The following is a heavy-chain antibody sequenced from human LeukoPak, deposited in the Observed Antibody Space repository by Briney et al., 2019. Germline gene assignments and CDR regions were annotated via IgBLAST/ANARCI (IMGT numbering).Heavy chain of an antibody. J-gene: IGHJ4*02. CDR1: GGSIGSYY. V-gene: IGHV4-59*01. CDR2: IYYSGTT. CDR3: SRGHSAYYHASGSYFSDGYFDY. D-gene: IGHD3-10*01. Sequence: SETLSLTCTVSGGSIGSYYWSWIRQPPGKGLEWIGYIYYSGTTNYNASLKSRVTISVDTSKNQFSLKLSSVTAADTAVYYCSRGHSAYYHASGSYFSDGYFDYWGQGTLVTVSP.